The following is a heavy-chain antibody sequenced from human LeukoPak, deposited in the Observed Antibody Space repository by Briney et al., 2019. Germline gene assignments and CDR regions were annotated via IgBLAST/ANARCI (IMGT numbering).Heavy chain of an antibody. CDR3: ASSLYPIAAADNWFDP. D-gene: IGHD6-13*01. V-gene: IGHV3-21*01. CDR1: GFTFSDYS. J-gene: IGHJ5*02. Sequence: GGSLRLSCAASGFTFSDYSMNWVRQAPGKGLGWVSYISSSSSYIYYADSVKGRFTISRDNAKNSLYLQMNSLRVEDTAVYYCASSLYPIAAADNWFDPWGQGTLVTVSS. CDR2: ISSSSSYI.